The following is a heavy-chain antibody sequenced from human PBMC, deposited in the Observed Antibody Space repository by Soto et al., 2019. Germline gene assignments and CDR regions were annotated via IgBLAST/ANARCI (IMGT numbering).Heavy chain of an antibody. J-gene: IGHJ6*02. D-gene: IGHD4-4*01. CDR2: IIPIFGTA. Sequence: SVKVSCKASGGTFSSYAISWVRQAPGQGLEWMGGIIPIFGTANYAQKFQGRVTITADESTSTAYMELSSLRSEDTAVYYCARDAVYSNYVNYYYYGMDVWGQGTTVTVSS. V-gene: IGHV1-69*13. CDR1: GGTFSSYA. CDR3: ARDAVYSNYVNYYYYGMDV.